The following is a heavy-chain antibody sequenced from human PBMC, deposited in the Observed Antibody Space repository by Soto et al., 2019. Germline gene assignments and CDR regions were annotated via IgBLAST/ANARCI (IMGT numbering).Heavy chain of an antibody. V-gene: IGHV1-18*01. CDR3: ARGDDILTGYYRGVDF. Sequence: QVQLLQSGAEVKKPGASVTVSCKASGYIFTSYGISWVRQAPGKGLEWMGWISAYDGHTKYAQKGQGRVTMSTDTVTTTAYMELRSLRSNDTAVYYCARGDDILTGYYRGVDFWGQGTLVTVSS. D-gene: IGHD3-9*01. CDR2: ISAYDGHT. CDR1: GYIFTSYG. J-gene: IGHJ4*02.